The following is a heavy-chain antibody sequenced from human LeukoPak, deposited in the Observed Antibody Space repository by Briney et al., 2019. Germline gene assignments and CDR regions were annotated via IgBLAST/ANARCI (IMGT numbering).Heavy chain of an antibody. V-gene: IGHV4-59*08. CDR2: IYYSGST. Sequence: PSETLSLTCTVSGGSISSYYWSWIRQPPGKGLEWIGYIYYSGSTNHNPSLKSRVTISVDTSKNQFSLKLSSVTAADTAVYYCARQSLYCSSTSCSNWFDPWGQGTLVTVSS. CDR1: GGSISSYY. D-gene: IGHD2-2*01. CDR3: ARQSLYCSSTSCSNWFDP. J-gene: IGHJ5*02.